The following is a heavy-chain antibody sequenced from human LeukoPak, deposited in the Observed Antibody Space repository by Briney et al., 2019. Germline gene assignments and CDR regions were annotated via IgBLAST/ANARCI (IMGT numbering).Heavy chain of an antibody. Sequence: GGSLRLSCAVSGFTFSRYWMTWVRQAPGKGLEWVANIKVDGSEKYYVDAVKGRFTISRDNAKDSLYLQMNGLRAEDTAIYYCARAQWTAFDYYYYMDVWGKGTTVTGSS. J-gene: IGHJ6*03. CDR2: IKVDGSEK. V-gene: IGHV3-7*01. D-gene: IGHD3/OR15-3a*01. CDR1: GFTFSRYW. CDR3: ARAQWTAFDYYYYMDV.